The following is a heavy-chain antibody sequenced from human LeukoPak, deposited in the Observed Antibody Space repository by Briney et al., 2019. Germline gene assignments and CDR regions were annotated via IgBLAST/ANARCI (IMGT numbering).Heavy chain of an antibody. Sequence: SETLSLICTVSGGSISSYYWSWIRQPPGKGLEWIGYVDHTGSTNFNPSLNGRVSISRDTTKNLFSLRLRSVTAADTAVYFCARGRVSSSTWYSTYYYYFYMDVWGKGTTVTVSS. CDR1: GGSISSYY. D-gene: IGHD1-1*01. V-gene: IGHV4-59*01. J-gene: IGHJ6*03. CDR3: ARGRVSSSTWYSTYYYYFYMDV. CDR2: VDHTGST.